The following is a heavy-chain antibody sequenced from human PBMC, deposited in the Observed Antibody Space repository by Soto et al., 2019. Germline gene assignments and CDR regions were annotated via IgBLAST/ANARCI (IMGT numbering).Heavy chain of an antibody. CDR2: IFSYTGDT. CDR3: ARGGLSSSWRLDD. CDR1: AYDFNTYT. V-gene: IGHV1-18*04. J-gene: IGHJ4*02. Sequence: QVQLVQSGTEMKKPGASVKVSCKHSAYDFNTYTINWRRQAPGQGLEWMGSIFSYTGDTHSAQNLHGRFTMATDTSKSTAYMELTGLRSDDAAVYYCARGGLSSSWRLDDWGRGTLVIVSS. D-gene: IGHD6-13*01.